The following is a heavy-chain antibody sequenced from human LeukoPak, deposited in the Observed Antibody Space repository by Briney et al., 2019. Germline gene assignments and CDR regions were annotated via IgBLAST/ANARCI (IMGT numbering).Heavy chain of an antibody. CDR3: ATVYYYYMDV. V-gene: IGHV3-48*04. CDR1: GFTFSSYS. J-gene: IGHJ6*03. Sequence: GGSLRLSCAASGFTFSSYSMNWVRQAPGKGLEWVSYISSSSASINSADSVKGRFTISRDNAKNSLYLQMNSLRAEDTALYYCATVYYYYMDVWGKGTTVTVSS. CDR2: ISSSSASI.